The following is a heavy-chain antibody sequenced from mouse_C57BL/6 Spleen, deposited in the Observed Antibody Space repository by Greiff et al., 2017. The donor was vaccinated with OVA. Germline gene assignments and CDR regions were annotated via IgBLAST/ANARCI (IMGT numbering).Heavy chain of an antibody. CDR3: ARAGRWCY. Sequence: EVKLMESGPGLVKPSQSLSLTCSVTGYSITSGYYWNWIRQFPGNKLEWMGYISYDGSNNYNPSLKNRISITRDTSKNQFFLKLNSVTTEDTATYYSARAGRWCYWGQGTLVTVSA. CDR2: ISYDGSN. J-gene: IGHJ3*01. CDR1: GYSITSGYY. D-gene: IGHD1-1*02. V-gene: IGHV3-6*01.